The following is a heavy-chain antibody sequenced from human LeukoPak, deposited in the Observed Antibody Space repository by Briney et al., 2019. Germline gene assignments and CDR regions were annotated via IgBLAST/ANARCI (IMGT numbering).Heavy chain of an antibody. Sequence: GASVKVSCKASGYTFTSYAMNWVRQAPGQGLEWMGWINTNTGNPTYAQGFTGRFVFSLDTSVSTAYLQISSLKAEDTAVYYCARPSERFGSSWYRGYYYYMDVWDKGTTVTVSS. D-gene: IGHD6-13*01. CDR1: GYTFTSYA. CDR2: INTNTGNP. CDR3: ARPSERFGSSWYRGYYYYMDV. V-gene: IGHV7-4-1*02. J-gene: IGHJ6*03.